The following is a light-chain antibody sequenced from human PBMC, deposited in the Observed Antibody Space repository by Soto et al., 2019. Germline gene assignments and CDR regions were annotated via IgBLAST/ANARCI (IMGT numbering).Light chain of an antibody. CDR1: SSDVGNYNY. CDR2: NVN. Sequence: QSALTQSASVSGSPGQSITISCTGTSSDVGNYNYVSWYQQHPGEVPKLIIFNVNNQPSGVSNRFSGSKSGNTASLTISGLQADDEADYYCSAFTSITPYVFGTGSMVTVL. CDR3: SAFTSITPYV. V-gene: IGLV2-14*01. J-gene: IGLJ1*01.